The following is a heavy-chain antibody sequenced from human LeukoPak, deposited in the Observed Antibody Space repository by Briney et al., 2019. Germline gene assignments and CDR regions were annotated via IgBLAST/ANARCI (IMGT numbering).Heavy chain of an antibody. CDR2: INPNGGST. CDR1: GYTFTSYY. Sequence: ASVKVSCKASGYTFTSYYMHWVRQAPGQGLEWMGIINPNGGSTSYAQKFQGRVTMTRDMSTGTVYMELSSLRSEDTAVYYCAKDRRAVGPTPSRRPYYFDYWGQGTLVTVSS. D-gene: IGHD1-26*01. CDR3: AKDRRAVGPTPSRRPYYFDY. J-gene: IGHJ4*02. V-gene: IGHV1-46*01.